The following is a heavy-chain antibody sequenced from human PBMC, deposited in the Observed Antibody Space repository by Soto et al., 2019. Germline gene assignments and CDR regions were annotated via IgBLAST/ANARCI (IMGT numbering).Heavy chain of an antibody. J-gene: IGHJ6*02. D-gene: IGHD2-2*01. Sequence: VGSLRLSCAASGFSLNDNWMHWVRQVPGKGLMWVSRLKSDGRDTIYADSVKGRFTVSRDSAKNTLYLQMHSLRVEDTAVYYCVREMPVPIRGGYYYYSVLDAWGQGITVTVSS. CDR1: GFSLNDNW. CDR2: LKSDGRDT. V-gene: IGHV3-74*01. CDR3: VREMPVPIRGGYYYYSVLDA.